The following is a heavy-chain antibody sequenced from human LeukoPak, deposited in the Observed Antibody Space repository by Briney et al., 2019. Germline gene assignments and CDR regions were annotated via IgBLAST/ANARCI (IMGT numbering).Heavy chain of an antibody. CDR3: AFSPRGNWFDP. CDR2: IYPGDSDT. D-gene: IGHD3-10*01. J-gene: IGHJ5*02. CDR1: GYNFASYW. V-gene: IGHV5-51*01. Sequence: GESLKISCKGSGYNFASYWIGWVRQMPEKDLEWMGIIYPGDSDTNYSPSFQGQVTISADKSISTAYLQWCSLKASDTAMYYCAFSPRGNWFDPWGQGTLVTVSS.